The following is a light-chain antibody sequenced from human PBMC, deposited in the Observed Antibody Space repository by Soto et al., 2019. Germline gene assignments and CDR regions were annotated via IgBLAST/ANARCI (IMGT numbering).Light chain of an antibody. Sequence: DIQMTQSPSSLSGSAGDRVTITCRASQSISGYLHWYQQKPGKAPKVLMYGTSILQSGVSSRFSGSGSGTDFTLTINSLQPEDFATYYCQQSYSTPWTFGQGTKVEFK. V-gene: IGKV1-39*01. CDR3: QQSYSTPWT. J-gene: IGKJ1*01. CDR2: GTS. CDR1: QSISGY.